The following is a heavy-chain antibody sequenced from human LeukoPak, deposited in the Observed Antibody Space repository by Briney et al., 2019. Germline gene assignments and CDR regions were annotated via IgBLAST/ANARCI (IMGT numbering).Heavy chain of an antibody. CDR1: GYTFTNYD. D-gene: IGHD1-7*01. CDR3: ARGKSMEL. J-gene: IGHJ4*02. V-gene: IGHV1-8*03. Sequence: ASVKVSCKASGYTFTNYDINWVRQATGQGLEWLGWMSPNSGNTVHAQNFQGRVTIARNTSISTAYMELSSLRSEDTAVYYCARGKSMELWGQGTLVTVSS. CDR2: MSPNSGNT.